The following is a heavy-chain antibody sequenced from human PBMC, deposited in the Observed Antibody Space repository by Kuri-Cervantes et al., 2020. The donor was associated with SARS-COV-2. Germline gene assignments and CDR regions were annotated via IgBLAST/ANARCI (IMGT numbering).Heavy chain of an antibody. V-gene: IGHV4-59*01. CDR3: ARGDGLGYYYYYMGV. CDR2: IYYSGST. D-gene: IGHD6-19*01. Sequence: SETLSLTCTVSGGSISSYYWSWIRQPPGKGLEWIGYIYYSGSTNYNPSLKSGVTISVDTSKNQFSLKLSSVTAADTAVYYCARGDGLGYYYYYMGVWGKGTTVTVSS. CDR1: GGSISSYY. J-gene: IGHJ6*03.